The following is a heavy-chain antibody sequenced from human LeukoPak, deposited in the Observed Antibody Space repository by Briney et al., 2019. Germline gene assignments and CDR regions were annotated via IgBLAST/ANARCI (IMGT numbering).Heavy chain of an antibody. D-gene: IGHD3-10*01. CDR1: GYTFTSYY. J-gene: IGHJ5*02. CDR3: AREAKYYYGSGSYSGPFDP. V-gene: IGHV1-46*03. CDR2: INPSGGST. Sequence: ASVKVSCKASGYTFTSYYMHWVRQAPGHGLEWMGIINPSGGSTSYAQKFQGRVTMTRDTSTSTVYMELSSLRSEDTAVYYCAREAKYYYGSGSYSGPFDPWGQGTLVTVSS.